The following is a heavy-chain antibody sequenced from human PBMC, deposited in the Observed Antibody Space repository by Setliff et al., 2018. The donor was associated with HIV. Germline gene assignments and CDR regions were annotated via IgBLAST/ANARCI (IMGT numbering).Heavy chain of an antibody. Sequence: SVKVSCKASGGTFSSYVNNWVRQAPGQGLEWMGGAIPMLGIANHVHKFQGRVTITADKSTSTAYMELNSLRSEDPAVYYCARSSYYDVNSPFDYWGQGTRVTVSS. V-gene: IGHV1-69*10. D-gene: IGHD3-16*01. J-gene: IGHJ4*02. CDR1: GGTFSSYV. CDR2: AIPMLGIA. CDR3: ARSSYYDVNSPFDY.